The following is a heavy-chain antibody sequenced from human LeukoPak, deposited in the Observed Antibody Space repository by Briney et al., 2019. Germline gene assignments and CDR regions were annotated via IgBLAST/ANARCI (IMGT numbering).Heavy chain of an antibody. V-gene: IGHV1-24*01. J-gene: IGHJ6*02. Sequence: ASVKVSCKVSGYTLTELSMHWVRQAPGKGLEWRGGFDPEDGETIYAQKFQGRVTITEDTSTDTAYMELSSLRSEDTAVYYCAISGARYYYGMDVWGQGTTVTVSS. CDR1: GYTLTELS. CDR2: FDPEDGET. CDR3: AISGARYYYGMDV. D-gene: IGHD1-26*01.